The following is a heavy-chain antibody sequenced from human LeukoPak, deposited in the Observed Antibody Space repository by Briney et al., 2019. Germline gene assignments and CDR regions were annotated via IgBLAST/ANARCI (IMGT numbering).Heavy chain of an antibody. Sequence: ASVKVSCKVSGYTLTELSMHWVRQAPGKGLEWMGGFDPEDGETIYAQKFQGRVTMTEDTSTDTAYMELSSLRSEDTAVYYCATVGPTMIVVVQGSAAFDIWGQGTMATVSS. CDR2: FDPEDGET. V-gene: IGHV1-24*01. D-gene: IGHD3-22*01. CDR3: ATVGPTMIVVVQGSAAFDI. CDR1: GYTLTELS. J-gene: IGHJ3*02.